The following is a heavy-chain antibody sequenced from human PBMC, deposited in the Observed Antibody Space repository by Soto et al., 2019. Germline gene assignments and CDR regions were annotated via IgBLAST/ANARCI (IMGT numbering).Heavy chain of an antibody. D-gene: IGHD3-9*01. V-gene: IGHV1-18*01. Sequence: ASVKVSCKASGYTFTHFYITWVRQAPGQGLEWMGAISPRNFNTNYAQKFRGRVTLTTEKSTNTAYMDLRSLTSDDTAVYYCARDEGGYDILTGYYKDHHFDYWR. J-gene: IGHJ4*01. CDR3: ARDEGGYDILTGYYKDHHFDY. CDR2: ISPRNFNT. CDR1: GYTFTHFY.